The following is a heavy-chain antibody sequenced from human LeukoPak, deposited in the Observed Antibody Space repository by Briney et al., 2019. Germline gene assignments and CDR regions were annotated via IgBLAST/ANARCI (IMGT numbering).Heavy chain of an antibody. CDR2: ISYDGSNK. D-gene: IGHD3-22*01. V-gene: IGHV3-30*18. J-gene: IGHJ4*02. Sequence: PGGSLRLSCAASGFTFSSCGVHWVRQAPGKGLEWMAVISYDGSNKYYADSVKGRFTISRDNSKNTLYQQMNSLRAEDTAVYYCAKDQGYYDTSGKPLDCWGQGTLVTVSS. CDR3: AKDQGYYDTSGKPLDC. CDR1: GFTFSSCG.